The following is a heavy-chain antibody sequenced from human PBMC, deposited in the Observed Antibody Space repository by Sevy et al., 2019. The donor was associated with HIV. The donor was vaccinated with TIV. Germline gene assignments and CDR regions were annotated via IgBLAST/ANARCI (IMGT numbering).Heavy chain of an antibody. Sequence: SETLSLTCSVSGGSISSGDYYWSWIRQPPGKGLEWIGYIYYSGSTYYNPSLKSRVTISVDTSKNQFSLKLSSVTAADTAVYYCARVVFTMSRGAHYDMDVWGQGTTVTVSS. CDR1: GGSISSGDYY. D-gene: IGHD3-10*01. CDR2: IYYSGST. V-gene: IGHV4-30-4*01. CDR3: ARVVFTMSRGAHYDMDV. J-gene: IGHJ6*02.